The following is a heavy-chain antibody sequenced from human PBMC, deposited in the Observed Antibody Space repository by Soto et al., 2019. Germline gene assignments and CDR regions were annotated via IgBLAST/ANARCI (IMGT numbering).Heavy chain of an antibody. CDR2: TYYRSKWST. CDR3: TRALSGSYDH. Sequence: QTLSLTCAISGDSVSSKSAAWNWIRQSPSRGLEWLGRTYYRSKWSTDYAISVKSRITINPDTSNNHFSLQLKSVTPEDTAVYYCTRALSGSYDHWGQGTLGTVSA. D-gene: IGHD1-26*01. V-gene: IGHV6-1*01. J-gene: IGHJ5*02. CDR1: GDSVSSKSAA.